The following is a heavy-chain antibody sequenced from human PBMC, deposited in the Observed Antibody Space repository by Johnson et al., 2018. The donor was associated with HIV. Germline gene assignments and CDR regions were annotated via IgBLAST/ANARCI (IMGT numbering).Heavy chain of an antibody. V-gene: IGHV3-9*01. D-gene: IGHD3-3*01. Sequence: VQLVESGGGLVQPGRSLRLSCAASGFTFDDYAMHWVRQAPGKGLEWVSGISWNSGSRAYVDSVKGRLTISRDNAKNSLYLQMNSLRAEDTAVYYCARAYYTFWSGYDAFDIWGQGTMVTVSS. J-gene: IGHJ3*02. CDR1: GFTFDDYA. CDR3: ARAYYTFWSGYDAFDI. CDR2: ISWNSGSR.